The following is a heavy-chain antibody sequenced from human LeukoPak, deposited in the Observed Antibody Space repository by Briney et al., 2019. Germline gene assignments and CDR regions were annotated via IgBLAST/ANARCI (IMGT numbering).Heavy chain of an antibody. CDR2: ISAYNGNT. CDR3: ARDLSYYYGSGSYYAPVDDAFDI. V-gene: IGHV1-18*01. J-gene: IGHJ3*02. D-gene: IGHD3-10*01. CDR1: GYTFTSYG. Sequence: ASVKVSCKASGYTFTSYGINWVRQAPAQGLEWMGWISAYNGNTNYAHKHQGRVTMTTDTSTSTAYVDLRSLRSDDTAVYYCARDLSYYYGSGSYYAPVDDAFDIWGQGTMFSVSS.